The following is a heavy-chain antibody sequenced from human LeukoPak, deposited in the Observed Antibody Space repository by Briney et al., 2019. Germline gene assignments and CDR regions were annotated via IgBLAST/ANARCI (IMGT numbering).Heavy chain of an antibody. CDR3: ARGATVTYYFDH. D-gene: IGHD4-17*01. V-gene: IGHV3-48*03. CDR1: GFTFSDYE. CDR2: ISTGGRTV. Sequence: PGGSLRLSRAASGFTFSDYEMNWVRQAPGKELEWLSYISTGGRTVKYADSVKGRFTISRDNARSSLFLQMSNLRVEDTAVYFCARGATVTYYFDHWGQGALVAVSS. J-gene: IGHJ4*02.